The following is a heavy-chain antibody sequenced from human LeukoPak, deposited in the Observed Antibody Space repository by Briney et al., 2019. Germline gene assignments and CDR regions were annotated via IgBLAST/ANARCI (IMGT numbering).Heavy chain of an antibody. CDR2: IYYSGST. D-gene: IGHD6-13*01. Sequence: SETLSLTCTVSGGSIGSYYWSWIRRPPGKGLEWIGYIYYSGSTNYNPSLKSRVTISVDTSKNQFSLKLSSVTAADTAVYYCARGIAAAGPPLDYWGQGTLVTVSS. J-gene: IGHJ4*02. CDR1: GGSIGSYY. CDR3: ARGIAAAGPPLDY. V-gene: IGHV4-59*01.